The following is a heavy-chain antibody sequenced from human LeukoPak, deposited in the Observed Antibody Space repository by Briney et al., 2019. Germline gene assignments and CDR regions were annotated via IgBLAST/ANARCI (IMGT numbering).Heavy chain of an antibody. Sequence: GGSLRLSCEASGFTFDAYTMHWVRQAPGKGLEWVSLISWNGASIYYADSVTGRFTTSRDNAKNSLYLQMNSLRAEDTALYYCAKDAYGGPMYYFDYWGQGTLVTVSS. J-gene: IGHJ4*02. D-gene: IGHD3-10*02. CDR2: ISWNGASI. CDR1: GFTFDAYT. V-gene: IGHV3-43*01. CDR3: AKDAYGGPMYYFDY.